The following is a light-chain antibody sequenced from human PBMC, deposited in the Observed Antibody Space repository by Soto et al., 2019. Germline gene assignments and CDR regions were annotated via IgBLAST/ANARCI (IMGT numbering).Light chain of an antibody. CDR3: TSHTDNSVV. V-gene: IGLV2-14*03. CDR1: SSDVGGYDY. J-gene: IGLJ2*01. Sequence: QSVLTQPASVSGSPGQSITISCTGTSSDVGGYDYVSWYQQHPGKAPKLMIFDVSNRPSGVSHRFSGSKSDNTASLTISGLQAEDEADYYCTSHTDNSVVFGGGTKLTVL. CDR2: DVS.